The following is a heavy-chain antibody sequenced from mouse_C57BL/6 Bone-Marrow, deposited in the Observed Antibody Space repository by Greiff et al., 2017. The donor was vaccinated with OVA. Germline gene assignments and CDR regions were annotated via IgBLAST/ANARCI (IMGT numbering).Heavy chain of an antibody. CDR2: IDPSDSYT. V-gene: IGHV1-69*01. CDR3: ARGTPCDY. J-gene: IGHJ2*01. D-gene: IGHD3-3*01. Sequence: QVQLQQPGAELVMPGASVKLSCKASGYTFTSYWMHWVKQRPGQGLEWIGEIDPSDSYTNYNQKFKGKSTLTVDKSSSTAYMQLSSLTSEDSAVYYCARGTPCDYCGQGTTLTVSP. CDR1: GYTFTSYW.